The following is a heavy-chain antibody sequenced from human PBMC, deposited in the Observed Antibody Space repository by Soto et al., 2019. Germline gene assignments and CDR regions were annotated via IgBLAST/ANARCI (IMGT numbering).Heavy chain of an antibody. CDR1: GFTFSSYG. J-gene: IGHJ2*01. Sequence: QVQLVESGGGVVQPGRSLRLSCAASGFTFSSYGMHWVRQAPGKGLEWVAVISYDGSNKYYADSVKGGFTISRDNSKNRVNIQMNSLKDQDTVVYYCAKDRQRGENKLGWYLHLWGRGTLVTVSS. CDR2: ISYDGSNK. CDR3: AKDRQRGENKLGWYLHL. V-gene: IGHV3-30*18. D-gene: IGHD4-17*01.